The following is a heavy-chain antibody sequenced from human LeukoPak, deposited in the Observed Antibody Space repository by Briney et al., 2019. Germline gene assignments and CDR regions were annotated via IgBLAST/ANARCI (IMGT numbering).Heavy chain of an antibody. CDR2: IWYDGSNK. J-gene: IGHJ4*02. CDR3: ARGGSGYDFDF. CDR1: GFTFTSYG. D-gene: IGHD5-12*01. Sequence: PGGSLRLSCAASGFTFTSYGMHWVRQAPGKGLEWVAVIWYDGSNKYYVDSVKGRFTISRDNSKNMLYLQMNSLRAEDTAVYYCARGGSGYDFDFWGQGTLVTVSS. V-gene: IGHV3-33*01.